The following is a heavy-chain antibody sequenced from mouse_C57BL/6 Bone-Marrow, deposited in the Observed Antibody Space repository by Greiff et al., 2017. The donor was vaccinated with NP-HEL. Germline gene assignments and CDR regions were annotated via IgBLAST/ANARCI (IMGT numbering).Heavy chain of an antibody. CDR3: ARTDSSGPAWFAY. Sequence: VQLQQSGAELVRPGASVKLSCKASGYTFTDYYINWVKQRPGQGLEWIARIYPGSGNTYYNEKFKGKATLTAEKSSSTAYMQLSSLTSEDSAVYFCARTDSSGPAWFAYWGQGTLVTVSA. V-gene: IGHV1-76*01. D-gene: IGHD3-2*02. CDR2: IYPGSGNT. CDR1: GYTFTDYY. J-gene: IGHJ3*01.